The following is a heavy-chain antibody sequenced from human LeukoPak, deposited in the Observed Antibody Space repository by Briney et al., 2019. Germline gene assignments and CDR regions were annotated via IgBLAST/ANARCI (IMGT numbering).Heavy chain of an antibody. Sequence: PSETLSLTCTVSGGSISSSSYYWGWIRQPPGKGLEWIGSIYYSGSTYYNPSLKSRVTISVDTSKNQFSLKLSSVTAADTAVYYCARVEWVVYWFDPWGQGTLVTVSS. V-gene: IGHV4-39*07. J-gene: IGHJ5*02. CDR3: ARVEWVVYWFDP. CDR1: GGSISSSSYY. CDR2: IYYSGST. D-gene: IGHD2-15*01.